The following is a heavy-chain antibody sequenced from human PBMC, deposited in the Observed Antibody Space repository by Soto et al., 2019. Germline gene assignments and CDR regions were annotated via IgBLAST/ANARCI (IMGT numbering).Heavy chain of an antibody. CDR3: AVTYYYDSSGYYT. D-gene: IGHD3-22*01. V-gene: IGHV1-24*01. J-gene: IGHJ5*02. Sequence: ASVNVPCKVSGYTLTELSMHWVLQAPGKGLEWMGGFDPEDGETIYAQKFQGRVTMTEDTSTDTAYMELSSLRSEDTAVYYCAVTYYYDSSGYYTWGQGTLVTVSS. CDR2: FDPEDGET. CDR1: GYTLTELS.